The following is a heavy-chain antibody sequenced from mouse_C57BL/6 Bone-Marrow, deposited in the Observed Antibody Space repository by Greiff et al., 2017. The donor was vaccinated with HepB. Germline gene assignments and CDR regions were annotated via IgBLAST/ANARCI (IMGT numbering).Heavy chain of an antibody. CDR2: IWRGGST. J-gene: IGHJ1*03. CDR1: GFSLPSYG. Sequence: QVQLKASGPGLVQPSQSLSITCTVSGFSLPSYGVHWVRQSPGKGLEWLGVIWRGGSTDYNAAFLFRLSISKDTSKSQVFFKMNSLQADDTAIYYCARKGIYYGNYTWYFEVWGTGTAGTGSS. D-gene: IGHD2-1*01. V-gene: IGHV2-2*01. CDR3: ARKGIYYGNYTWYFEV.